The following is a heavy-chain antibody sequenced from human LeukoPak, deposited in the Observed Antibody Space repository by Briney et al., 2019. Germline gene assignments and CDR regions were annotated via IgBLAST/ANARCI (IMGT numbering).Heavy chain of an antibody. V-gene: IGHV4-34*01. CDR3: ARVESRGYYGSGSSNAFHI. J-gene: IGHJ3*02. CDR1: GGSFSGYY. D-gene: IGHD3-10*01. Sequence: SETLSLTCAVYGGSFSGYYWSWIRQPPGKGLEWIGEINHSGSTNYNPSLKCRVTISVDTSKNQFSLKLSSVTAADTAVYYCARVESRGYYGSGSSNAFHIWGQGTMVTVSS. CDR2: INHSGST.